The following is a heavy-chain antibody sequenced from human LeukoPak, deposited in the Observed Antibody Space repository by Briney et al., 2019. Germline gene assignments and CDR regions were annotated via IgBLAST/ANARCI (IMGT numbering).Heavy chain of an antibody. CDR1: GFTFSSYR. J-gene: IGHJ6*03. Sequence: PGGSLRLSCAASGFTFSSYRMNWVRQAPGKGLEWVPYISSSGSTIYYADSVKGRFTISRDNAKNSLYLQMNSLRAEDTAVYYCARRGVVVGSHDYYYYYMDVWGKGTTVTVSS. D-gene: IGHD2-15*01. V-gene: IGHV3-48*04. CDR3: ARRGVVVGSHDYYYYYMDV. CDR2: ISSSGSTI.